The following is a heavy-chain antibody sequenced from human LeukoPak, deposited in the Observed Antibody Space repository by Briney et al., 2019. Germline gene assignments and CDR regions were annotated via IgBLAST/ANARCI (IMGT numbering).Heavy chain of an antibody. CDR1: GFTFSSYA. Sequence: GGSLRLSCAASGFTFSSYAMTWFRQAPGQGLEWVSGISASGGSTYYADSVKGRFTISRDNSKNTLHLQMNSLRAEDTAVYYCAKLSTVTTRAHLDYWGQGTLVTVSS. CDR3: AKLSTVTTRAHLDY. J-gene: IGHJ4*02. D-gene: IGHD4-17*01. V-gene: IGHV3-23*01. CDR2: ISASGGST.